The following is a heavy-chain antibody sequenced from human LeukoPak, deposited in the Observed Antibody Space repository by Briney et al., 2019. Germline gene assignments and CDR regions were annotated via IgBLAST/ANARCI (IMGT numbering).Heavy chain of an antibody. J-gene: IGHJ4*02. CDR1: GGSFSGYY. Sequence: PSETLSLTCAVYGGSFSGYYWSWIRQPPGKGLEWIGEINHSGSTNYNPSLKSRVTISVDTSKNQFSLMLSSVPAADTAVYYCARARYYGSGSYYRLDYWGQGTLVTVSS. CDR2: INHSGST. V-gene: IGHV4-34*01. D-gene: IGHD3-10*01. CDR3: ARARYYGSGSYYRLDY.